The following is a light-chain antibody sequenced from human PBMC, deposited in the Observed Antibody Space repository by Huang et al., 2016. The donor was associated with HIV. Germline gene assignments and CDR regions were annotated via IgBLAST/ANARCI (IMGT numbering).Light chain of an antibody. CDR2: DAS. CDR1: QGISSW. V-gene: IGKV1-5*01. J-gene: IGKJ1*01. Sequence: DIQMTQSPSTLSASVGDRVTITCRASQGISSWLAWYPQNPGKAPKLLIYDASSLESGVPSRFSGSGSETEFTLTISSLQPDDFATYYCQQYNSYPWTFGQGTKVEIK. CDR3: QQYNSYPWT.